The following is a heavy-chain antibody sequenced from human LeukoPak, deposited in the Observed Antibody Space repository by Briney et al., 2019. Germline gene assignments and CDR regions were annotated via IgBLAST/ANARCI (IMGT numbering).Heavy chain of an antibody. CDR1: GFTFSSYW. CDR3: ARVEWELLRSDY. D-gene: IGHD1-26*01. CDR2: IKQEGSVK. Sequence: PGGSLRLSCAASGFTFSSYWMSWVRQAPGKGLEWVANIKQEGSVKYYVDSVKGRFTISTDNAKNSLYLQMNSLRAEDTAVYYCARVEWELLRSDYWGQGTLVTVSS. V-gene: IGHV3-7*01. J-gene: IGHJ4*02.